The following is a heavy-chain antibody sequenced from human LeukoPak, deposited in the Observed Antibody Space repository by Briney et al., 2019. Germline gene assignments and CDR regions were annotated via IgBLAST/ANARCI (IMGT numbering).Heavy chain of an antibody. V-gene: IGHV1-2*06. J-gene: IGHJ6*04. D-gene: IGHD3-3*01. CDR1: GYTFTSYG. CDR2: INPNSGGT. Sequence: ASVKVSCKASGYTFTSYGISWVRQAPGQGLEWMGRINPNSGGTNYAQKFQGRVTMTRDTSISTAYMELSRLRSDDTAVYYCARVPVWSGFDVWGKGTTVTVSS. CDR3: ARVPVWSGFDV.